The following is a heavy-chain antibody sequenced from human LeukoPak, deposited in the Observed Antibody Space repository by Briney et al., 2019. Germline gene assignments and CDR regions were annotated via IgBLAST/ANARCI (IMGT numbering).Heavy chain of an antibody. V-gene: IGHV4-59*01. D-gene: IGHD5-12*01. CDR3: ARERSGYADY. CDR1: GGSISSYY. CDR2: IYYSGST. J-gene: IGHJ4*02. Sequence: SETLSLTCTVSGGSISSYYWSWIRQPPGKGLEWIGYIYYSGSTNYNPSLKSRVTISVDTSKNQFSLKLSSVTAADTAVYYCARERSGYADYWGQGTLVTVSS.